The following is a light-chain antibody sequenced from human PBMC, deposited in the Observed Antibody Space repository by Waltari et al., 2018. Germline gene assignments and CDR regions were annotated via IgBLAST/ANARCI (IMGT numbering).Light chain of an antibody. CDR3: QQRSDWPALT. Sequence: EIVLTQSPATLSLSPGERATLSCRASQSVSSYLAWYQQKPGQAPRLLIYDASTRATGIPARFSGSGSGTDFTLTINSLEPEDFAVYYCQQRSDWPALTCGGGTKVEIK. V-gene: IGKV3-11*01. J-gene: IGKJ4*01. CDR1: QSVSSY. CDR2: DAS.